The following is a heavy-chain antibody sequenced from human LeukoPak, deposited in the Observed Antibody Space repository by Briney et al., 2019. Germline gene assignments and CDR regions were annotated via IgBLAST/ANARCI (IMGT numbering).Heavy chain of an antibody. CDR1: GFAFSSYT. V-gene: IGHV3-21*01. J-gene: IGHJ4*02. CDR2: ISGST. Sequence: GGSLRLSCVASGFAFSSYTINWVRQTPGKGLEWVSSISGSTYYADSVRGRFTISRDNAKNSLYLQMNSLRAEDTAVYYCARGSGWSDYFDSWGQGTLVTVSS. CDR3: ARGSGWSDYFDS. D-gene: IGHD6-19*01.